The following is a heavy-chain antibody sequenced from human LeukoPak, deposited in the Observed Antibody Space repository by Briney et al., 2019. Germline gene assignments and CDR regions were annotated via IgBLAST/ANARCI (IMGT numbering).Heavy chain of an antibody. J-gene: IGHJ6*03. CDR1: GDTFTSYD. V-gene: IGHV1-8*03. Sequence: GASVKVSCKAAGDTFTSYDINWVRQATGQGREGMGGMNPNSGNTGYAQKFEGRVTITRNTSIGTAYMELSSPRSEDTAVYYCARDFHSSGWYPESYYYYYYMDVWGKGTTVTISS. CDR2: MNPNSGNT. D-gene: IGHD6-19*01. CDR3: ARDFHSSGWYPESYYYYYYMDV.